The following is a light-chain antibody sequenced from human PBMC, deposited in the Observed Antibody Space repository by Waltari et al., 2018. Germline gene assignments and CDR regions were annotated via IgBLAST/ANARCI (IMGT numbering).Light chain of an antibody. CDR2: DVS. Sequence: QSALTQPASVSGSPGQSITISCPGTSSDVGGCNCVSWYQHHPAKAPKLMIYDVSNRPSGVSNRFSGSKSGNTASLTISGLQAEDEADYHCSSYTSSSTLVFGGGTKLTVL. V-gene: IGLV2-14*03. J-gene: IGLJ3*02. CDR1: SSDVGGCNC. CDR3: SSYTSSSTLV.